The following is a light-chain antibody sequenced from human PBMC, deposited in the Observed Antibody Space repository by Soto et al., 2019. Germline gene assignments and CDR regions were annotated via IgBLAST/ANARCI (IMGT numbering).Light chain of an antibody. CDR1: QSVSSSY. CDR3: QQYGDSPWT. CDR2: GAS. J-gene: IGKJ1*01. V-gene: IGKV3-20*01. Sequence: EIVLTHSPGTLSLSPGERGTHSCRASQSVSSSYLAWYQQKPGQAPRLLIYGASSRATGIPDRFSGSGSGTDFTLTISRLEPEDFAVYYCQQYGDSPWTFGQGTKVDIK.